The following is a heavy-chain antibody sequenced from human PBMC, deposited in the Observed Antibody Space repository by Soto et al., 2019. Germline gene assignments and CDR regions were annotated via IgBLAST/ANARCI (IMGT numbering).Heavy chain of an antibody. Sequence: ASVKVSCKASGYSFTSHVIHWVRQAPGERLEWMGWIKPCTGDTKYLQKLQGRVTISRDTSANIVYMELSSLRSEDTAVYYCARGYYYDSSGYYLDHWGKGTLVTVSS. CDR1: GYSFTSHV. CDR2: IKPCTGDT. J-gene: IGHJ4*02. D-gene: IGHD3-22*01. CDR3: ARGYYYDSSGYYLDH. V-gene: IGHV1-3*01.